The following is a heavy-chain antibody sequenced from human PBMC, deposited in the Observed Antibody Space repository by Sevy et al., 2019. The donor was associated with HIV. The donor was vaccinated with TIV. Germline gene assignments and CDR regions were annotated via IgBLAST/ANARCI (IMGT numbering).Heavy chain of an antibody. D-gene: IGHD2-21*02. CDR2: MSYVGNSE. CDR3: ARLSPCGGDCYYYDH. V-gene: IGHV3-30*04. Sequence: GGSLRLSCAASGFTFSEEALHWVRQAPGKGLEWVAVMSYVGNSENYADAAKGRFIISRENSKNTLYRDMNSLRPEDTAVYYCARLSPCGGDCYYYDHWGQGTLVTVSS. CDR1: GFTFSEEA. J-gene: IGHJ4*02.